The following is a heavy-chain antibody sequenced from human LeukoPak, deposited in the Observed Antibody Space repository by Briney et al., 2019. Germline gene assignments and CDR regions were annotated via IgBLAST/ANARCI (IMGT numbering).Heavy chain of an antibody. CDR3: TRLVGAND. J-gene: IGHJ4*02. Sequence: PGGSLRLSCAASGFTFSDHAMDWVRQAPGKGLEWVGRIRNKANSYTTEYAAPVQGTFTVSRDDSKNSLYLQMNSMKTEDPAVYYCTRLVGANDWGQGTLVTVSS. D-gene: IGHD1-26*01. V-gene: IGHV3-72*01. CDR2: IRNKANSYTT. CDR1: GFTFSDHA.